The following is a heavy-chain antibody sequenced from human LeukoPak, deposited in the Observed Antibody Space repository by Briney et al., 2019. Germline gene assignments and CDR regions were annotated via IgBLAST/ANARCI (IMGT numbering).Heavy chain of an antibody. CDR2: INPNSGGT. D-gene: IGHD3-22*01. V-gene: IGHV1-2*02. CDR1: GGTFSSYA. J-gene: IGHJ4*02. CDR3: ARPRITMMNPTDY. Sequence: GASVKVSCKASGGTFSSYAISWVRQAPGQGLEWMGWINPNSGGTNYAQKFQGRVTMTRDTSISTAYMELSRLRSDDTAVYYCARPRITMMNPTDYWGQGTLVTVSS.